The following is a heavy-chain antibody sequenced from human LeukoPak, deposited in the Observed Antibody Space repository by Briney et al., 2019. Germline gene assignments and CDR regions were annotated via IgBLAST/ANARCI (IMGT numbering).Heavy chain of an antibody. Sequence: GESLKISCKGSGYSCTSSWIGWVRQMPGKGVEWMGIIYPGDSDTRYSPSFQGQVTISADKSIRTAYLQWSSLKASDTAMYYCARSVSSSWFYFDYWGRGTLVTVSS. CDR2: IYPGDSDT. V-gene: IGHV5-51*01. D-gene: IGHD6-13*01. CDR1: GYSCTSSW. CDR3: ARSVSSSWFYFDY. J-gene: IGHJ4*02.